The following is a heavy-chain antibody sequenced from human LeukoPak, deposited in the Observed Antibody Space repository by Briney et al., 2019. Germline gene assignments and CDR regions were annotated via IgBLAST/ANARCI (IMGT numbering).Heavy chain of an antibody. CDR2: VYSSGHA. Sequence: PSETLSLTCTISGGSISNFYWSWIRQSPGKGLEWIGLVYSSGHATYNPSLKSRLTISVDTSENQLYLRLSSVTAADTAVYYCARGGSRWPQTQDYWGQGTLVIVSS. CDR1: GGSISNFY. J-gene: IGHJ4*02. V-gene: IGHV4-59*01. CDR3: ARGGSRWPQTQDY. D-gene: IGHD6-13*01.